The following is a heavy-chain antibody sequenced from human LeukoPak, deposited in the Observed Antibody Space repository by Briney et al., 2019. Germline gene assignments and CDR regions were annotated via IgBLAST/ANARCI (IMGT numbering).Heavy chain of an antibody. Sequence: GGTLRLSCAASGLTFNDYVVNWVRQAPGKGLEWVSSINGSGVPTYYAAPVKGRFTISNANSKNTLYLQMNSLRGGDTAVYSCAKDYAAGRTYYFDSWGQGTLVTVSS. J-gene: IGHJ4*02. CDR1: GLTFNDYV. CDR2: INGSGVPT. CDR3: AKDYAAGRTYYFDS. V-gene: IGHV3-23*01. D-gene: IGHD6-13*01.